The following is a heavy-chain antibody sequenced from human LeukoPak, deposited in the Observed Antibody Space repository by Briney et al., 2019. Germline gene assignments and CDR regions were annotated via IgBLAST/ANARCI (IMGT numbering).Heavy chain of an antibody. CDR3: ASTKGQQLARGTWYFDL. V-gene: IGHV3-21*01. D-gene: IGHD6-13*01. CDR2: ISSSSSYI. J-gene: IGHJ2*01. Sequence: AGGSLRLSCAASGFTFSSYSMNWVRQAPGKGLEWVSSISSSSSYIYYADSVKGRFTISRDNAKNSLYLQMNSLRAEDTAVYYCASTKGQQLARGTWYFDLWGRGTLVTVSS. CDR1: GFTFSSYS.